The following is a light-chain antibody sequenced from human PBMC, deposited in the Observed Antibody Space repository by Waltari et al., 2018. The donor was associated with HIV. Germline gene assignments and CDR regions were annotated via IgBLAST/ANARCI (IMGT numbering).Light chain of an antibody. J-gene: IGLJ1*01. Sequence: QSALTQPASVSGSPGQSITISCTGTSSDVGGYNYVSWYQHHPGKAPKLLFYEVSNRPSGVSNRFSGSKSDNTASLTISGLQAEDEADYYCSSYTSDYTYVFGSGTEVTVL. CDR3: SSYTSDYTYV. V-gene: IGLV2-14*01. CDR2: EVS. CDR1: SSDVGGYNY.